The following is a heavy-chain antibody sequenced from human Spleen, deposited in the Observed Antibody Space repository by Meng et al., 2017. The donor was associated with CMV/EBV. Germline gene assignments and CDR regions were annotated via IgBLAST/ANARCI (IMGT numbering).Heavy chain of an antibody. CDR3: ASDQTDSRSSKDY. J-gene: IGHJ4*02. CDR1: GYTFSNYA. CDR2: IIPFVDIV. D-gene: IGHD6-6*01. Sequence: SVKVSCKASGYTFSNYAINWVRQAPGRGLEWMGGIIPFVDIVNYAQQFQGRVAITADTSTGTAYMELNSLRPDDAAIYYCASDQTDSRSSKDYWGQGTLVTVSS. V-gene: IGHV1-69*10.